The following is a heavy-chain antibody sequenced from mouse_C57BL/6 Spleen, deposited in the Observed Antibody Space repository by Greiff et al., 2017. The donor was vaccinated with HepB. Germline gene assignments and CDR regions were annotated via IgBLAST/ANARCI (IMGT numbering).Heavy chain of an antibody. J-gene: IGHJ4*01. CDR1: GFTFSDYG. Sequence: EVHLVESGGGLVKPGGSLKLSCAASGFTFSDYGMHWVRQAPEKGLEWVAYISSGSSTIYYADTVKGRFTISRDNAKNTLFLQMTSLRSEDTAMYYCARDATGTVYAMDYWGQGTSVTVSS. CDR2: ISSGSSTI. D-gene: IGHD4-1*02. CDR3: ARDATGTVYAMDY. V-gene: IGHV5-17*01.